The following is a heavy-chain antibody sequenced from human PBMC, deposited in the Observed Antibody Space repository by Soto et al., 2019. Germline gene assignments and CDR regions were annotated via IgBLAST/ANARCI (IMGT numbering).Heavy chain of an antibody. CDR3: ARQRTSVVTQAYFDV. CDR1: GGSISSGGYS. J-gene: IGHJ4*02. CDR2: IYHSGST. D-gene: IGHD2-21*02. Sequence: PSETLSLTCAVSGGSISSGGYSWSWIRQPPGKGLEWIGYIYHSGSTYYNPSLKSRVTISVDRSKNQFSLKLSSVTAADTAVYYCARQRTSVVTQAYFDVWGPGSLVTVS. V-gene: IGHV4-30-2*01.